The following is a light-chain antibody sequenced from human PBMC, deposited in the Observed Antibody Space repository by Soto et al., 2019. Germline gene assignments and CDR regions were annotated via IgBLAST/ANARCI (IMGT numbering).Light chain of an antibody. CDR3: CSYAGTSVYV. V-gene: IGLV2-23*02. J-gene: IGLJ1*01. CDR2: EVS. CDR1: SSDVGSYNL. Sequence: QSPLTQPASVSGSPGQSITISCTGTSSDVGSYNLVSWYQQHPGKAPKLMIYEVSKRPSGVSNRFSGSKSGNTASLTISGLQAEDEADYHCCSYAGTSVYVFATGTKVTVL.